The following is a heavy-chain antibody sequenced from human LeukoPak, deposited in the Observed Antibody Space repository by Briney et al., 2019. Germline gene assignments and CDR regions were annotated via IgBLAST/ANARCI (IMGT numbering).Heavy chain of an antibody. J-gene: IGHJ5*02. CDR1: GYSFSTYW. Sequence: GESLKISCKGSGYSFSTYWIGWIRQMPGKSLEWMGIIYPGDSDTRYTPSFEGQVTISADKSITTAYLQWSSLKASDTAMYYCARSRGDNNWFDPWGQGTLVTVSS. CDR2: IYPGDSDT. D-gene: IGHD7-27*01. CDR3: ARSRGDNNWFDP. V-gene: IGHV5-51*01.